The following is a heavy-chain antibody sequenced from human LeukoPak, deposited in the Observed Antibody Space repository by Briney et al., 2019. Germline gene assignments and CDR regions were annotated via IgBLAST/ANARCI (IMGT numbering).Heavy chain of an antibody. Sequence: GGSLRLSCAASGFTFSSYAMSWVRQAPGKGLEWVPAISGSGISTYYADSVRGRFTISRDNSKNTLYLQMNSLRAEDTAVYYCAKGSVYDLSSDDYWGQGTLVTVSS. V-gene: IGHV3-23*01. D-gene: IGHD5/OR15-5a*01. CDR3: AKGSVYDLSSDDY. J-gene: IGHJ4*02. CDR2: ISGSGIST. CDR1: GFTFSSYA.